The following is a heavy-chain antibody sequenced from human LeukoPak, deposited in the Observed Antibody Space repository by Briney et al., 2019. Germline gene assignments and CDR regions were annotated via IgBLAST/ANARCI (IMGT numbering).Heavy chain of an antibody. Sequence: PSETLSLTCTVSGGSISSSSHYWGWIRQPPGKGLEWIGSMYYSGSTYYNPSLKSRVTISVDTSTNQFSLKLSSVTAADTARYYCARSYRYNNYYMDVWGKGTTVTVSS. J-gene: IGHJ6*03. CDR3: ARSYRYNNYYMDV. CDR2: MYYSGST. CDR1: GGSISSSSHY. D-gene: IGHD1-14*01. V-gene: IGHV4-39*07.